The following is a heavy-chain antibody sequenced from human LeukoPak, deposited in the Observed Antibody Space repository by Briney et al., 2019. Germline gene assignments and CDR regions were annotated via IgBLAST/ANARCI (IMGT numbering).Heavy chain of an antibody. CDR1: GFTFSRYG. J-gene: IGHJ4*02. CDR3: AKDRDKGNYYFDY. D-gene: IGHD1-7*01. CDR2: IRYDGTNK. V-gene: IGHV3-30*02. Sequence: PGGSLRLSCAASGFTFSRYGMHWVRQAPGKGLEWVAFIRYDGTNKEYADSVKGRFTISRDNSKNTVYLLMNSLRTEDTAVYYCAKDRDKGNYYFDYWGQGTLVTVSS.